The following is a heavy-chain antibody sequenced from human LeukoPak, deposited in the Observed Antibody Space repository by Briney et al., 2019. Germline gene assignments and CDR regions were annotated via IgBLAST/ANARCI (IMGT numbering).Heavy chain of an antibody. V-gene: IGHV3-7*01. CDR2: IKQDRSEK. Sequence: PGGSLTLSCAASGLTFSTYWMRWVRQAPGKGLVGVAHIKQDRSEKYYVDSVKGRFTIARDNAKNSLYLQMNSLRAEDTAVYYCARDPSSGYNYGYGDYWGQGTLVIVSS. D-gene: IGHD5-18*01. J-gene: IGHJ4*02. CDR3: ARDPSSGYNYGYGDY. CDR1: GLTFSTYW.